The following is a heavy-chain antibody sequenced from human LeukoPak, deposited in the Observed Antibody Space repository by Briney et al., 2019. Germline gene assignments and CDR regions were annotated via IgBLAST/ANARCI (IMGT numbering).Heavy chain of an antibody. D-gene: IGHD2-21*02. CDR1: GSTFSSYW. CDR3: ARDTFGGDCR. CDR2: INSDGRSA. J-gene: IGHJ4*02. Sequence: GGSLRLSCAASGSTFSSYWMHWVRQAPGKGLVWVSRINSDGRSATYADSVKGRFTISRDNTKNTLYLQMNSLRAEDTAVYYRARDTFGGDCRWGQGTLVTVSS. V-gene: IGHV3-74*01.